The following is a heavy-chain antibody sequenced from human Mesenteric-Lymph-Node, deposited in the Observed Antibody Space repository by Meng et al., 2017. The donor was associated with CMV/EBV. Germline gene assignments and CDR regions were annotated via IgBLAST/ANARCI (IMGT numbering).Heavy chain of an antibody. CDR3: ARDVTLFGVAQGDGVDV. D-gene: IGHD3-3*01. J-gene: IGHJ6*02. CDR1: GFTFNHYY. CDR2: ISHSGSTI. Sequence: GGSLRLSCAASGFTFNHYYMNWIRLVPGKGLEWVSYISHSGSTIKYADSVKGRFTISRDNAKNSLYLQMNNLRVEDTAVYYCARDVTLFGVAQGDGVDVWGQGTTVTVSS. V-gene: IGHV3-11*01.